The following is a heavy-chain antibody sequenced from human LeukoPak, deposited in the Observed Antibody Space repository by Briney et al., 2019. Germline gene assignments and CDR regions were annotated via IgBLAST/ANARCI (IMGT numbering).Heavy chain of an antibody. CDR3: ARVYSSSSGKTFDY. CDR2: ISSSGSPI. V-gene: IGHV3-48*03. J-gene: IGHJ4*02. CDR1: GLTFSSYE. D-gene: IGHD6-6*01. Sequence: GGPLRLSCAASGLTFSSYEMNWLRQAPGKGLEGVSYISSSGSPIYYADSVKGRFTISRDNAKNSLYLQMSSLRAEDTAVYYCARVYSSSSGKTFDYWGQGTLVTVSS.